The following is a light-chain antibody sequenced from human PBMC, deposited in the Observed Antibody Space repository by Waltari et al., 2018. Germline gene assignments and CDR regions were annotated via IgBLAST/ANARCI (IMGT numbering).Light chain of an antibody. CDR3: QQYNNWPPWT. Sequence: EIVMTQSPATLSVSPGDRATLSCRASQTVSSNLAWYQQKPGQAPRLLISSASTRATGIPARFSGSGSGTEFTLTISSLQSEDFAVYYCQQYNNWPPWTFGQGTKVEVK. J-gene: IGKJ1*01. CDR1: QTVSSN. V-gene: IGKV3-15*01. CDR2: SAS.